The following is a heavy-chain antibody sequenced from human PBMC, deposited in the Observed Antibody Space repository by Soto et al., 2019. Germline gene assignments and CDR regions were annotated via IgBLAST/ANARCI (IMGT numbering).Heavy chain of an antibody. V-gene: IGHV1-58*01. J-gene: IGHJ4*02. Sequence: ASVKVSCKASGFTFTSSAVQWVRQARGQRLEWIGWIVVGSGNTNYAQKFQERVTITRDMSTSTAYMELSSLRSEDTAVYYCAADLKLGIAASFDYWGQGTLVTVSS. CDR2: IVVGSGNT. D-gene: IGHD6-13*01. CDR1: GFTFTSSA. CDR3: AADLKLGIAASFDY.